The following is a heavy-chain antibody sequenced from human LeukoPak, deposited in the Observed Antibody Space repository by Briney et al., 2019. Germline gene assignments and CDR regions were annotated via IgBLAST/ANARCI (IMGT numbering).Heavy chain of an antibody. CDR2: VRADGTNK. CDR3: ARESGASRGYSYEH. V-gene: IGHV3-30*02. D-gene: IGHD5-18*01. CDR1: GFTFTNYA. Sequence: GGSLRLFCAASGFTFTNYAMHWARQAPGKGLECVAIVRADGTNKYSADSLEGRLTISRDNSRNTLYLQINSLRGEDTSVYFCARESGASRGYSYEHWGQGTLVTVSS. J-gene: IGHJ4*02.